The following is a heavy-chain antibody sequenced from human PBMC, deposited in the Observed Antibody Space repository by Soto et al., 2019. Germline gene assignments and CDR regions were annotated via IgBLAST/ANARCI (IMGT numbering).Heavy chain of an antibody. CDR1: GFTFSSYG. D-gene: IGHD2-2*01. CDR2: ISYDGSNK. CDR3: AKERGPAVSYYYYYGMDV. Sequence: GGSLRLSCAASGFTFSSYGMHWVRQAPGKGLEWVAVISYDGSNKYYADSVKGRFTISRDNSKNTLYLQMNSLRAEDTAVYYCAKERGPAVSYYYYYGMDVWGQGTTVTVSS. V-gene: IGHV3-30*18. J-gene: IGHJ6*02.